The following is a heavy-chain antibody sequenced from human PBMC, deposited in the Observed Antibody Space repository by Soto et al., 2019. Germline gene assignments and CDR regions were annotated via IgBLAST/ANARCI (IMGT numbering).Heavy chain of an antibody. Sequence: GSSVKVACNASGYTFPSYYMHWVRQAPGQGLEWMGIINPSGGSTSYAQKFQGRVTMTRDTSTSTVYMELSSLRSEDKAVYYCARERGRGPCDYWGQGTLVTVSS. CDR3: ARERGRGPCDY. D-gene: IGHD3-16*01. CDR1: GYTFPSYY. J-gene: IGHJ4*02. CDR2: INPSGGST. V-gene: IGHV1-46*01.